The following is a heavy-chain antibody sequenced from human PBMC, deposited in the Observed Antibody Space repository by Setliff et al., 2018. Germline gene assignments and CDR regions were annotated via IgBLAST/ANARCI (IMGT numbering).Heavy chain of an antibody. V-gene: IGHV4-39*07. CDR2: IYHGGDT. CDR1: SGSINSGVYY. D-gene: IGHD1-26*01. J-gene: IGHJ1*01. CDR3: ASRNSDGGPEYFQH. Sequence: SETLSLTCAVSSGSINSGVYYWGWIRQPPGKGLEWIGRIYHGGDTYYNASLKSRLTISVDTSKNQFSLKLSSVTAADTAVYYCASRNSDGGPEYFQHWGQGALVTVSS.